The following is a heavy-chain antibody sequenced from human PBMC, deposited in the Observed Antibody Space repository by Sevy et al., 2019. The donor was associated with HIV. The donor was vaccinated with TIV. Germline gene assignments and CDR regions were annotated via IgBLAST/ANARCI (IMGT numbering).Heavy chain of an antibody. Sequence: ASVKVSCKASGGTFSSYAISWVRQAPGQGLEWMGGIIPIFGTANYAQKFQGRVTITADESTSTAYMELSSLRSEDTAVYYCAGAYCSSTSCLMRKFQRASEYYYYGMDVWGQGTTVTVSS. D-gene: IGHD2-2*01. J-gene: IGHJ6*02. CDR2: IIPIFGTA. CDR1: GGTFSSYA. CDR3: AGAYCSSTSCLMRKFQRASEYYYYGMDV. V-gene: IGHV1-69*13.